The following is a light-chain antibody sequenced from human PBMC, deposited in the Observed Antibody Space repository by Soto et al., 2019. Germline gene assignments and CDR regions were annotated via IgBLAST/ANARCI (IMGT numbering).Light chain of an antibody. CDR1: QSVNSRY. J-gene: IGKJ2*01. V-gene: IGKV3-20*01. CDR2: GAS. Sequence: DIVLTQSPGTLSLSPGVRATLSCRARQSVNSRYLAWYQQKPGQAPRLLIYGASSRATAVPDRFSGSGSGTDFSLTIIRLEPEDFAVYYCQQYGRSPPLYTFGRGTKLEIK. CDR3: QQYGRSPPLYT.